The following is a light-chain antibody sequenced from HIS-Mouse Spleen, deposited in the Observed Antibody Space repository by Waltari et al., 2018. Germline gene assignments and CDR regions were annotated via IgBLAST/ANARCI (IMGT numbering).Light chain of an antibody. J-gene: IGLJ3*02. Sequence: QSALTQPASVSVSPGQSITISCTGTSSDVGGSNYVSWYQQHPGKAPKLMIYDVSNRPSGVSNRFSGSKSGNTASLTISGLQAEDEADYYCSSYTSSSTRVFGGGTKLTVL. CDR2: DVS. CDR1: SSDVGGSNY. CDR3: SSYTSSSTRV. V-gene: IGLV2-14*03.